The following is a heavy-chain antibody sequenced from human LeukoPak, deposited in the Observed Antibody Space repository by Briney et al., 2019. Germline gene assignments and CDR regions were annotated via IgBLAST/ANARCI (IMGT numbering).Heavy chain of an antibody. J-gene: IGHJ4*02. V-gene: IGHV3-53*04. CDR1: GFTVSSNY. CDR2: IYSGGST. Sequence: GSPRLSCAASGFTVSSNYMSWVRQAPGKGLEWVSVIYSGGSTYYADSVKGRFTISRHNSKNTLYLQMNSLRAEDTAVYYCASARGYSYGYYFDYWGQGTLVTVSS. CDR3: ASARGYSYGYYFDY. D-gene: IGHD5-18*01.